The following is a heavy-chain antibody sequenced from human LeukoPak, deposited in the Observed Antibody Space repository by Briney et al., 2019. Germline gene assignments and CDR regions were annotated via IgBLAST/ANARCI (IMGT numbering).Heavy chain of an antibody. CDR2: IYPSDSDT. Sequence: GESLKISCKSSAYDFSFYWIAWVRQKPGKGLEWMGAIYPSDSDTRYSPSFQGQVTISVDKSITTAYLQWTSLKALDTAMYYCARQRGDSGTINWFDPWGQGALVTVSS. D-gene: IGHD3-10*01. CDR1: AYDFSFYW. CDR3: ARQRGDSGTINWFDP. V-gene: IGHV5-51*01. J-gene: IGHJ5*02.